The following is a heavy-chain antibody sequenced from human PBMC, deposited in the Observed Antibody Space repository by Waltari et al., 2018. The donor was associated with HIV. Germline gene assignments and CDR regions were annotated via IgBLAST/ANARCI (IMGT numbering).Heavy chain of an antibody. D-gene: IGHD7-27*01. V-gene: IGHV3-48*01. CDR1: GLTWSNYT. Sequence: EVQLVESGGGLVQPGGSLGRSCAASGLTWSNYTMTRVRQDPGKGLEWVSYISRSSSSIFYADSVKGRFTISRDNAKNSLYLQMNSLRVEDTAVYYCARDINGGWGYWGQGTLATVAS. CDR3: ARDINGGWGY. CDR2: ISRSSSSI. J-gene: IGHJ4*02.